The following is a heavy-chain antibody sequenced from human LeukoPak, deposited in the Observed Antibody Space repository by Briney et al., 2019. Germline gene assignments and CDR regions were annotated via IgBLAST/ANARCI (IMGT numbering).Heavy chain of an antibody. CDR3: ARSGRGVDSFYFYMDV. CDR1: GFTFSIYW. Sequence: GGSLRLSCAASGFTFSIYWMSWVRQAPGKGLEWVANIKHDWSEKQDGSEKNYVDSVKGRFTISRDNAKNSLYLQMNSLRAEDTAVYYCARSGRGVDSFYFYMDVWGKGTTVTVSS. V-gene: IGHV3-7*01. D-gene: IGHD3-10*01. J-gene: IGHJ6*03. CDR2: IKHDWSEKQDGSEK.